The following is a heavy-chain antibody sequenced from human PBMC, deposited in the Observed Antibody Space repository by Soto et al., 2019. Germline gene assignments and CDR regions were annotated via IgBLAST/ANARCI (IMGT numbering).Heavy chain of an antibody. V-gene: IGHV5-51*01. D-gene: IGHD5-18*01. CDR2: IYPPDSDT. J-gene: IGHJ6*02. CDR3: ARHGSDTAMVTYYYYYGMDV. Sequence: GESLKISCKASGYTFSSYWIGWVRQMPGKGLEWMGIIYPPDSDTRYSPSFQGQVTISVDKSMTTAYLQWSSLKDSDTAMYYCARHGSDTAMVTYYYYYGMDVWGQGTTVTVSS. CDR1: GYTFSSYW.